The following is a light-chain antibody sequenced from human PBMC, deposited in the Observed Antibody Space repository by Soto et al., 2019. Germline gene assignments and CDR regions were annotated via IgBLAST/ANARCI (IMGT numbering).Light chain of an antibody. CDR2: GAS. V-gene: IGKV3-20*01. Sequence: EIVLTQSQCILSLSPGERASLSCGASQSISSSFLACYQQKPGQAPRLLIYGASSRATGIPDMFSGSGSGTDCTLTISRLEPEDVAVYYCQQYGSSQTTFGQGTKVDIK. CDR1: QSISSSF. J-gene: IGKJ1*01. CDR3: QQYGSSQTT.